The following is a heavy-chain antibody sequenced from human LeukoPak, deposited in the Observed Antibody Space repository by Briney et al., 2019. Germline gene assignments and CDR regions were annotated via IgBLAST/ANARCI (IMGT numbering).Heavy chain of an antibody. CDR3: ARRRYYASSGYYSNGMDV. Sequence: SETLSLTCTVSAGSISSYYWSWIRQPPGKGLEWIGCIYYGGSTNYNPSLKSRVTISVDTSKNKFSLKLSSVTAADTDVYVCARRRYYASSGYYSNGMDVWGQGTMVTVSS. J-gene: IGHJ6*02. V-gene: IGHV4-59*01. D-gene: IGHD3-22*01. CDR2: IYYGGST. CDR1: AGSISSYY.